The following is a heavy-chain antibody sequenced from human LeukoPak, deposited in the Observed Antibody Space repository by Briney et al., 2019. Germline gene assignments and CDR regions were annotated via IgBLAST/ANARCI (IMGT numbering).Heavy chain of an antibody. D-gene: IGHD1-26*01. CDR2: SYYSGST. Sequence: PSETLFLTCTVSGGSISSSSYYWGWIRQPPGKGLEWIGSSYYSGSTYYNPSLKSRDTISVDTSKNQFSLKLSSVTAADTAVYYCARHSRRGSPTTDYWGQGTLVTVSS. CDR3: ARHSRRGSPTTDY. J-gene: IGHJ4*02. CDR1: GGSISSSSYY. V-gene: IGHV4-39*07.